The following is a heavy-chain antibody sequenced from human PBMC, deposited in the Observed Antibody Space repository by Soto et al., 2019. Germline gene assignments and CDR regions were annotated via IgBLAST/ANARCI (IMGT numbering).Heavy chain of an antibody. D-gene: IGHD2-21*01. J-gene: IGHJ3*02. CDR3: ARDPPLFASAIEDMIGHDAFDI. Sequence: SQTLSLTCTVSGGSISSYYWSWIRQPPGKGLEWIGYIYYSGSTNYNPSLKSRVTISVDTSKNQFSLKLSSVTAADTAVYYCARDPPLFASAIEDMIGHDAFDIWGQGTMVTVSS. V-gene: IGHV4-59*12. CDR2: IYYSGST. CDR1: GGSISSYY.